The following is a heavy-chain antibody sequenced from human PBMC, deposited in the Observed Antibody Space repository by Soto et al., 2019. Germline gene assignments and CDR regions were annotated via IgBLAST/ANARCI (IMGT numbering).Heavy chain of an antibody. CDR3: AHSPMGCSGGSCYSEGWFDP. V-gene: IGHV2-5*02. D-gene: IGHD2-15*01. CDR1: GFSLSTSGVG. Sequence: QITLKESGPTLVKPTQTLTLTCTFSGFSLSTSGVGVGWIRQPPGKALEWLALIYWDDDKRYSPSLKSRLTITKDTSKNQVVLTMTNMDPVDTATYYCAHSPMGCSGGSCYSEGWFDPWGQGTLVTVSS. J-gene: IGHJ5*02. CDR2: IYWDDDK.